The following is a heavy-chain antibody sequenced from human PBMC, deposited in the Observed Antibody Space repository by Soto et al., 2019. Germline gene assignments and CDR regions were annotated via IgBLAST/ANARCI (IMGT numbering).Heavy chain of an antibody. CDR2: ISYDGSNK. D-gene: IGHD6-19*01. Sequence: GGSLRLSCAASGFTFSSYGMHWVRQAPGKGLEWVAVISYDGSNKYYADSVKGRFTISRDNSKNTLYLQMNSLRAEDTAVYYCAKIGVAGMLLDANYYYYYGMDVWGQGTTVTVS. V-gene: IGHV3-30*18. CDR1: GFTFSSYG. J-gene: IGHJ6*02. CDR3: AKIGVAGMLLDANYYYYYGMDV.